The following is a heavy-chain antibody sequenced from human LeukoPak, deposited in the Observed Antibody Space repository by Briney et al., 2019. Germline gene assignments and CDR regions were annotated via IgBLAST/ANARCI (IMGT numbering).Heavy chain of an antibody. CDR3: ARSAGAYYYDTSGYYYD. J-gene: IGHJ4*02. V-gene: IGHV4-39*01. D-gene: IGHD3-22*01. CDR2: IYYSGST. CDR1: GGSISSSSYY. Sequence: SETLSLTCTVSGGSISSSSYYWGWIRQPPGKGLEWIGSIYYSGSTYYNPSLKSRVTISVDTSKNQLTLRLSSVTAADTAVYFCARSAGAYYYDTSGYYYDWGQGILVTVSS.